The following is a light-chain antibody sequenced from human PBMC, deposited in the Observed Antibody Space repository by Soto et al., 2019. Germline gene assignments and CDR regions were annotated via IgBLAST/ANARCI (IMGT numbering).Light chain of an antibody. V-gene: IGKV3D-20*02. CDR1: QSVKNDY. J-gene: IGKJ4*01. Sequence: ETVLTQSPCTLSLYPGDRATLSCRASQSVKNDYLAWYQQRPGLAPRLLIFGASGRATGIPDRFSGSGSGTDFTLTIGSLEPEDFAVYYCQQRSNWPLTFGGGTKVDIK. CDR2: GAS. CDR3: QQRSNWPLT.